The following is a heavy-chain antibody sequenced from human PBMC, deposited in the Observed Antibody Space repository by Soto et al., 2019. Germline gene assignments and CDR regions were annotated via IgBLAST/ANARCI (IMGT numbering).Heavy chain of an antibody. J-gene: IGHJ6*02. CDR1: GFTFSSYA. V-gene: IGHV3-23*01. D-gene: IGHD3-16*01. Sequence: GGSLRLSCAASGFTFSSYAMSWVRQAPGKGLEWASAISGSGGSTYYADSVKGRFTISRDNSKNTLYLQMNSLRAEDTAVYYCGRPRPSGENYGLDVWGQGTTVTVSS. CDR2: ISGSGGST. CDR3: GRPRPSGENYGLDV.